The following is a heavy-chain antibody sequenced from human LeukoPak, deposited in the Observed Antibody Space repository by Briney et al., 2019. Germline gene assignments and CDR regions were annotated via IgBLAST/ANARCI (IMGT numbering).Heavy chain of an antibody. J-gene: IGHJ5*02. V-gene: IGHV3-7*01. CDR2: IKQDGSEK. CDR3: AGGGFYYYDSSGYYGFDP. CDR1: GFTFSSYW. D-gene: IGHD3-22*01. Sequence: GGSLRLSCAASGFTFSSYWMSWVRQAPGKGLEWVANIKQDGSEKYYADSVKGRFTISRDNAKNSLYLQMNSLRAEDTAVYYCAGGGFYYYDSSGYYGFDPWGQGTLVTVSS.